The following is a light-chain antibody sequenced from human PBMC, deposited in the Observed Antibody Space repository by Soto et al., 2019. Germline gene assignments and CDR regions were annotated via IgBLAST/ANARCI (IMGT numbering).Light chain of an antibody. CDR1: SSDVGGYNY. CDR3: CSYTSSSTPWV. J-gene: IGLJ1*01. V-gene: IGLV2-14*03. CDR2: DVS. Sequence: QSALTQPASVSGSRGQWITISCTGTSSDVGGYNYVSWYQQHPGKAPKLMIYDVSDRPSGISNRFSASKSGNTASLTISGLQAEDEADYYCCSYTSSSTPWVFGTGTKVTVL.